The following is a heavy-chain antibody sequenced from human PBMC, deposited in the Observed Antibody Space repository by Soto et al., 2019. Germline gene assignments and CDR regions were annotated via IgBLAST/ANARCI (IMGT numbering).Heavy chain of an antibody. CDR3: ATIIGRNVH. V-gene: IGHV1-3*01. Sequence: ASVKVSCKASGFTFSNYLIHWVCQAPGQRLEWMGWINAGTGDTKYSQEFHDRVTITRDTSASTAYMELSSLRSEDTALYYCATIIGRNVHWGQGALVTVSS. D-gene: IGHD3-10*01. CDR1: GFTFSNYL. J-gene: IGHJ4*02. CDR2: INAGTGDT.